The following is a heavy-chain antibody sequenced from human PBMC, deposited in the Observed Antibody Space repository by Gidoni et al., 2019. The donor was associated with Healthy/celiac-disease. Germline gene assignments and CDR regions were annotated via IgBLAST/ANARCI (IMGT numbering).Heavy chain of an antibody. CDR3: ARGLGPDILTGYSPLHPFDY. Sequence: QVQLQQWGAGPLKPSETLSLTCAVYGGSFSGYYWSWIRQPPGKGLEWIGEINHSGSTNYNPALKSRVTISVDTSKNQFSLKLSSVTAADTAVYYCARGLGPDILTGYSPLHPFDYWGQGTLVTVSS. D-gene: IGHD3-9*01. J-gene: IGHJ4*02. V-gene: IGHV4-34*01. CDR1: GGSFSGYY. CDR2: INHSGST.